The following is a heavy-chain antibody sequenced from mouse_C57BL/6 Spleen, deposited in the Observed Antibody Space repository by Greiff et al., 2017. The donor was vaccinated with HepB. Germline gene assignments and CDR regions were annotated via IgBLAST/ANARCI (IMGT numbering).Heavy chain of an antibody. V-gene: IGHV1-64*01. D-gene: IGHD1-1*01. CDR3: ARYYYGSSPWFAY. CDR1: GYTFTSYW. J-gene: IGHJ3*01. CDR2: IHPNSGST. Sequence: QVQLQQPGAELVKPGASVKLSCKASGYTFTSYWMHWVKQRPGQGLEWIGMIHPNSGSTNYNEKFKSKATLTVDKSSSTAYMQLSSLTSEDSAVYYGARYYYGSSPWFAYWGQGTLVTVSA.